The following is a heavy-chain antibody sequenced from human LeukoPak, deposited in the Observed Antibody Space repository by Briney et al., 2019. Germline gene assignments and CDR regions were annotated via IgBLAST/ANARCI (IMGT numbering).Heavy chain of an antibody. V-gene: IGHV3-7*03. D-gene: IGHD3-22*01. J-gene: IGHJ4*02. Sequence: PGGSLRLSCAASGFTFSSSWMSWVRQAPGKGLEWVASIKEDGSEKYYVDSVKGRFAISRDNAKNSLYLQMNSLRAEDTALYHCAKDSYYYDSSGYYQYFDYWGQGTLVTVSS. CDR2: IKEDGSEK. CDR3: AKDSYYYDSSGYYQYFDY. CDR1: GFTFSSSW.